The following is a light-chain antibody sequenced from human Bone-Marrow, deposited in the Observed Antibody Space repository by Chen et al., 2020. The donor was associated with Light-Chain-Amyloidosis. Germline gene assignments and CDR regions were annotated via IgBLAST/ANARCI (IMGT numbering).Light chain of an antibody. J-gene: IGKJ2*01. V-gene: IGKV1-39*01. Sequence: DIQITQSPSSLSASVGDRVTITCRASQSIASYLNWYQQRTWKAPKLLIYAASSLQSGVPSRFSGRGSGTDFTLTISSLQPEDFATYYCEQSYNTPRTVGQGTKLEIK. CDR2: AAS. CDR3: EQSYNTPRT. CDR1: QSIASY.